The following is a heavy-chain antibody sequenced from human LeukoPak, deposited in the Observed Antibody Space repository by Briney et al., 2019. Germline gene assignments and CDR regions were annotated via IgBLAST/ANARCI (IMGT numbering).Heavy chain of an antibody. CDR2: INAGNGNT. V-gene: IGHV1-3*01. J-gene: IGHJ4*02. D-gene: IGHD6-19*01. Sequence: ASVKVSCKASGYTFTSYAMHWVRQAPGQRLEWMGWINAGNGNTKYSQKFQGRVTITRDTSASTAYMELSSLRSEDTAVHYCAREELTAVAGYFDYWGQGTLVTVSS. CDR1: GYTFTSYA. CDR3: AREELTAVAGYFDY.